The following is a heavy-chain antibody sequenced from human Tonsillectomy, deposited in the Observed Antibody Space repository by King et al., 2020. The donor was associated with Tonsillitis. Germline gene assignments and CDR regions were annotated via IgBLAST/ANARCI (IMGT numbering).Heavy chain of an antibody. V-gene: IGHV3-30*02. Sequence: VQLVESGGGVVQPGGSLRLSCAASGFTFRDFGMHWVRQAPGKGLEWVAFIRHDTSDTSYAHSVKGRFTISRDNSKNTVYLQMNSLSAEDTAVYYCVKDGYSYAFDSWGQGTLVTVSS. D-gene: IGHD5-18*01. CDR2: IRHDTSDT. CDR3: VKDGYSYAFDS. CDR1: GFTFRDFG. J-gene: IGHJ4*02.